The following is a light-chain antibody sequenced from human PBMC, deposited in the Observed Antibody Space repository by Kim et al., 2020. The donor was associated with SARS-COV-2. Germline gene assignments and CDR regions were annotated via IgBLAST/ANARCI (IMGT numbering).Light chain of an antibody. J-gene: IGKJ1*01. V-gene: IGKV1-5*03. CDR3: QQYYAYPWT. CDR2: EAS. CDR1: ESISGY. Sequence: DIQMTQSPSTLSASVGDRVAISCRASESISGYLAWYSQKPGKAPKLLIYEASNLERGVPLRFSGSESGTEFTLTINSLQPDDFATYYCQQYYAYPWTFGRGPRWISN.